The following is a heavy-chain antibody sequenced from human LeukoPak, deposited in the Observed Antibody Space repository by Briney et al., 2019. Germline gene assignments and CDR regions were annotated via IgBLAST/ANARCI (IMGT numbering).Heavy chain of an antibody. J-gene: IGHJ4*02. Sequence: ASVKVSCKASGGTFSSYAISWVRQAPGQGLEWMGRIIPILGIANYAQKFQGRVTITADKSTSTAYMELSSLRSEDTAVYYCARGRIVRATTPFGYWGQGTLVTVSS. CDR1: GGTFSSYA. CDR3: ARGRIVRATTPFGY. CDR2: IIPILGIA. D-gene: IGHD1-26*01. V-gene: IGHV1-69*04.